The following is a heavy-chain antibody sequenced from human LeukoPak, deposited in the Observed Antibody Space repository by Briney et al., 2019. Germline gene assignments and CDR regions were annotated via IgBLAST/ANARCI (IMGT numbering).Heavy chain of an antibody. D-gene: IGHD7-27*01. CDR2: MSPNSGDT. CDR1: GYTFTSYD. CDR3: ARGPPNWGYDY. J-gene: IGHJ4*02. Sequence: ASVKVSCRASGYTFTSYDFSWVRQATGQRPEWMGWMSPNSGDTGYAQKFQDRVTMTRNTSISTAYMELSSLRSDDTAVYYCARGPPNWGYDYWGPGTLVTVSS. V-gene: IGHV1-8*01.